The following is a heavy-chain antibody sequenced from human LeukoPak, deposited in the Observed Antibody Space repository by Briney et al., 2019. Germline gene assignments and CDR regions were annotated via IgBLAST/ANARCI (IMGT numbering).Heavy chain of an antibody. CDR1: GGTFSSYA. J-gene: IGHJ3*02. CDR3: AKDRASSSWSRDAFDI. V-gene: IGHV1-69*04. CDR2: IIPILGIA. Sequence: SVKVSCKASGGTFSSYAISWVRQAPGQGLEWMGRIIPILGIANYAQKFQGRVTITTDESTSTVYMEVSSVRFEDTAVYYCAKDRASSSWSRDAFDIWGQGTVVTVSS. D-gene: IGHD6-13*01.